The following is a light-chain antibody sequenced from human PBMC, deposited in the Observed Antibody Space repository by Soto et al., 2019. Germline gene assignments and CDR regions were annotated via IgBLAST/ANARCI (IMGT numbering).Light chain of an antibody. CDR3: QQYGSSPWT. CDR2: GAS. V-gene: IGKV3-20*01. J-gene: IGKJ1*01. CDR1: QSFSISY. Sequence: EIVLTQSPGTLSLSPGERATLSCRDSQSFSISYLAWYQQKPGQAPRLLIYGASSRATGIPDRFSGSGSGTDFTLTISRLEPEDFAVYYYQQYGSSPWTFGHGTKVAIK.